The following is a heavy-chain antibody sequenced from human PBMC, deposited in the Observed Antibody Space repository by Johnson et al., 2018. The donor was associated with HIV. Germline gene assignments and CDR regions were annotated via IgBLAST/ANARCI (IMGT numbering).Heavy chain of an antibody. Sequence: QVQLVESGGGLIQPGGSLRLSCAASGFTVSSYGMHWVRQAPGKGLEWVAFIRYDGSNKYYADSVKGRFTISRDNSKNTLYLQMNSLRPEDTAVYYCAREPGLVAAFDIWGQGTMVTVSS. V-gene: IGHV3-30*02. CDR2: IRYDGSNK. D-gene: IGHD6-19*01. CDR3: AREPGLVAAFDI. J-gene: IGHJ3*02. CDR1: GFTVSSYG.